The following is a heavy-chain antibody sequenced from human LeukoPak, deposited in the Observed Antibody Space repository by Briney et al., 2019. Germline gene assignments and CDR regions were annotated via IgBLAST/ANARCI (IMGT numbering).Heavy chain of an antibody. D-gene: IGHD6-19*01. CDR1: GYTFTSYA. J-gene: IGHJ4*02. V-gene: IGHV1-3*01. CDR3: ASQSTVAGVEN. Sequence: GASVKVSCKASGYTFTSYAMHWVRQAPGQRLEWMGWINAGNGNTKYSQEFQGRVTITRDTSASTAYMELRSLRSDDTAVYYCASQSTVAGVENWGQGTLVTVSS. CDR2: INAGNGNT.